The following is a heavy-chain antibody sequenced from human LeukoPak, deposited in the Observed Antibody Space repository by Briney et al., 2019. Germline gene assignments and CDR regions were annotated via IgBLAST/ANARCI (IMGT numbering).Heavy chain of an antibody. Sequence: SETLSLTCAVSGYSISSGYYWGWIRQPPGKGLEWIGSIYHSGSTYYNPSLKSRVTISVDTSKNQFSLKLSSVTAADTAVYYCGVYAIRDYFDYWGQGALVTVSS. D-gene: IGHD2-8*01. J-gene: IGHJ4*02. CDR2: IYHSGST. CDR3: GVYAIRDYFDY. V-gene: IGHV4-38-2*01. CDR1: GYSISSGYY.